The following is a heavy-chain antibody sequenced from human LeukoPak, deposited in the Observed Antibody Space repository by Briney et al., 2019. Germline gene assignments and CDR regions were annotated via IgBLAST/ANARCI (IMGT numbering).Heavy chain of an antibody. CDR2: INSDGSST. CDR3: ASEVHHPGFDY. Sequence: GGSLRLSCAASGFTFSRYWMHWVRQAPGKGLVWVSRINSDGSSTSYADSVKGRFTISRDNAKNTLYLQMNSLRAEDTAVYYCASEVHHPGFDYWGQGTLVTVSS. J-gene: IGHJ4*02. D-gene: IGHD1-1*01. V-gene: IGHV3-74*01. CDR1: GFTFSRYW.